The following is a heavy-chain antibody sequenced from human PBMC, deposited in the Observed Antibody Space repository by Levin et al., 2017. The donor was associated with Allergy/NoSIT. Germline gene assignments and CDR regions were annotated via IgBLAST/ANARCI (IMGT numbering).Heavy chain of an antibody. D-gene: IGHD6-19*01. Sequence: SETLSLTCTVSGGSISSSSYYWGWIRQPPGKGLEWIGSIYYSGSTYYNPSLKSRVTISVDTSKNQFSLKLSSVTAADTAVYYCARQAVAALAYAFDSWGQGTMVTVSS. V-gene: IGHV4-39*01. J-gene: IGHJ3*02. CDR1: GGSISSSSYY. CDR2: IYYSGST. CDR3: ARQAVAALAYAFDS.